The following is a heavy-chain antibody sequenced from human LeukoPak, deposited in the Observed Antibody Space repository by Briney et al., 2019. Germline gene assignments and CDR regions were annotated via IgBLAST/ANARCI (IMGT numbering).Heavy chain of an antibody. V-gene: IGHV1-2*02. J-gene: IGHJ4*02. Sequence: ASVKVSCKASGYTFPLYYIHWLRQAPGEGLGWVGWILPNSGDTFYAQRFRGRVTMTSDTSTTTAYMDLYKLPSHDPPVFFCARPPLELVSAAPFDYWGQGTLVTVSS. CDR3: ARPPLELVSAAPFDY. CDR1: GYTFPLYY. CDR2: ILPNSGDT. D-gene: IGHD2-2*01.